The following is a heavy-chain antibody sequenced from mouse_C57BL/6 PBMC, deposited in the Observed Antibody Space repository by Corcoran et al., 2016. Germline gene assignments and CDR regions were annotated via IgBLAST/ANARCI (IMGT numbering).Heavy chain of an antibody. V-gene: IGHV1-19*01. CDR3: ARSEDGYLDY. D-gene: IGHD2-3*01. CDR2: INPYNGGT. Sequence: EVQLQQSGPELVKPGASVKMSCKASGYTFTDYYMNWVKQSHGKSLEWIGVINPYNGGTSYNQKFKGKATLTVDKSSSTAYMELNSLTSEDSAVYYCARSEDGYLDYWGQGTTLTVSS. J-gene: IGHJ2*01. CDR1: GYTFTDYY.